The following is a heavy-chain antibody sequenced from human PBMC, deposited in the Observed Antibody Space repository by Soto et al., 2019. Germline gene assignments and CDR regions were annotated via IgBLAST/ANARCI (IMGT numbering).Heavy chain of an antibody. Sequence: GGSLRLSCAASGFTFSDYYMSWIRQAPGKGLEWVSYISSSGSTIYYADSVKGRFTISRDNAKNSLYLQMNGLRAEDTAVYYCARDYYGSGKHKTHKRILGDNAFDIWGQGTMVTVSS. J-gene: IGHJ3*02. CDR3: ARDYYGSGKHKTHKRILGDNAFDI. D-gene: IGHD3-10*01. CDR2: ISSSGSTI. V-gene: IGHV3-11*01. CDR1: GFTFSDYY.